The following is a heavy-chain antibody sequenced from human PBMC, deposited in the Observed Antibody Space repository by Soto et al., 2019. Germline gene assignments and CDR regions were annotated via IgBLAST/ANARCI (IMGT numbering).Heavy chain of an antibody. V-gene: IGHV1-2*02. CDR1: GYTFTGYY. D-gene: IGHD1-1*01. CDR2: INLNSGGA. Sequence: ASVKVSCKASGYTFTGYYFHWVRQVPGQGLEWVGWINLNSGGAIYAKNFQGRVTMTRDTSISTAYLELSSLRSDDTPIYSCGRLKLPGPGPAFDLWRKGTMVAVS. CDR3: GRLKLPGPGPAFDL. J-gene: IGHJ3*01.